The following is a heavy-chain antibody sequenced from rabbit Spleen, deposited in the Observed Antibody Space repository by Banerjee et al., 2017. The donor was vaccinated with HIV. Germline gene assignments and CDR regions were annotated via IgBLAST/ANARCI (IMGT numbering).Heavy chain of an antibody. CDR1: GFSFNSGYD. V-gene: IGHV1S40*01. D-gene: IGHD2-1*01. CDR3: VRDQAGDADYGPYYLNL. Sequence: QSLEESGGGLVKPGASLTLTCKASGFSFNSGYDMCWVRQAPGKGLEWIACINTSSGSTWYARWAKGRFTISKTSSTVELQMTSLTAADTATYFCVRDQAGDADYGPYYLNLWGQGTLVTVS. J-gene: IGHJ4*01. CDR2: INTSSGST.